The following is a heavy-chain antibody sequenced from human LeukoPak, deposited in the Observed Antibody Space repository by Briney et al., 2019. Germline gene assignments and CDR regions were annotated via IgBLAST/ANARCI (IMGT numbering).Heavy chain of an antibody. CDR2: INPNSGGT. D-gene: IGHD3-16*01. J-gene: IGHJ5*02. CDR1: GYTFIGYY. Sequence: ASVKVSCKASGYTFIGYYMHWVRQAPGQGLEWMGWINPNSGGTNYAQKFQGRVTMTRDTSISTAYMELSRLRSDDTAVYYCARDSIMITFGGVRSWGQGALVTVSS. V-gene: IGHV1-2*02. CDR3: ARDSIMITFGGVRS.